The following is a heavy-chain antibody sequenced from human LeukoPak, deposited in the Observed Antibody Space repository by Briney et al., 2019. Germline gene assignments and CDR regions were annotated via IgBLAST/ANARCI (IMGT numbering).Heavy chain of an antibody. V-gene: IGHV3-49*04. J-gene: IGHJ4*02. D-gene: IGHD2-2*01. CDR3: TRVGDIVVVPAALWFDY. Sequence: PGRSLRLSCTASGFTFGDYAMSWVRQAPGKGLEWEVFIGTKPYGGTTEYAASVKGRFTISRDDSKSIAYLQMNSLKTEDTAVYYCTRVGDIVVVPAALWFDYWGQGTLVTVSS. CDR2: IGTKPYGGTT. CDR1: GFTFGDYA.